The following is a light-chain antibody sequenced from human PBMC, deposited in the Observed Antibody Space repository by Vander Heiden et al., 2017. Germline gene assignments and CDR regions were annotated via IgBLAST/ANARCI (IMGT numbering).Light chain of an antibody. V-gene: IGLV2-14*01. CDR1: SSDVGGYNY. Sequence: QSALTHPASVSGSPGQALTISCTGTSSDVGGYNYVSWYQQQPGRTPKLIIYEVRNRPAGVSYRFSGSKSGNTASLTISGLQAEDEADYYCCSFTSRSSLVFGGGTKLTVL. J-gene: IGLJ3*02. CDR3: CSFTSRSSLV. CDR2: EVR.